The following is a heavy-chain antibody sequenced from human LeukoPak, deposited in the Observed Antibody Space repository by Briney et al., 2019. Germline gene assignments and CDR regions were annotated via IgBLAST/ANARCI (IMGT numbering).Heavy chain of an antibody. J-gene: IGHJ4*02. CDR3: ARAGSSGIIDY. Sequence: GRSLRLSCAASGFTFSSYGMHWVRQAPGKGLEWVAVIWYDGSNKYYADSVKGRSTISRDNSKNTLYLQMNSLRAEDTAVYYCARAGSSGIIDYWGQGTLVTVSS. CDR1: GFTFSSYG. D-gene: IGHD3-10*01. CDR2: IWYDGSNK. V-gene: IGHV3-33*01.